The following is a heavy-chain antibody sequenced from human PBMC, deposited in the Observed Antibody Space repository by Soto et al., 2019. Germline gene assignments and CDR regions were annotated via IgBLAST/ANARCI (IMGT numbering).Heavy chain of an antibody. J-gene: IGHJ5*02. CDR1: GYTFTSYG. CDR3: ARVPYEAICGVVTDANWFDP. Sequence: QVQLVQSGAEVKKPGASVKVSCKASGYTFTSYGISWVRQAPGQGLEWMGWISAYNGNTNYAQKLQGRVTMTTDTSTSTAYMELRSLRSDDTAVYYCARVPYEAICGVVTDANWFDPWGQGTLVTVSS. CDR2: ISAYNGNT. V-gene: IGHV1-18*01. D-gene: IGHD3-3*01.